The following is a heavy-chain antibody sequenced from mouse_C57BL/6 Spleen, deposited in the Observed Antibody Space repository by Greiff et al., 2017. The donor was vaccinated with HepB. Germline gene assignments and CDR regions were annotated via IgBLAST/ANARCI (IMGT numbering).Heavy chain of an antibody. J-gene: IGHJ2*01. V-gene: IGHV5-17*01. CDR3: ARPGEFYFDY. Sequence: EVHLVESGGGLVKPGGSLKLSCAASGFTFSDYGMHWVRQAPEKGLEWVAYISSGSSTIYYADTVKGRFTISRDNAKNTLFLQMTSLRSEDTAMYYCARPGEFYFDYWGQGTTLTVSS. CDR1: GFTFSDYG. CDR2: ISSGSSTI.